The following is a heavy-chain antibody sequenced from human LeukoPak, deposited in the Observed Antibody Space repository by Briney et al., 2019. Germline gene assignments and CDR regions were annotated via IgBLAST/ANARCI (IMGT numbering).Heavy chain of an antibody. D-gene: IGHD6-13*01. Sequence: SETLSLTCTLSGGSISSYYWSWIRQPPGKGLEWIGYIYYSGSTNYNPSLKSRVTISVDTSKNQLSLKLSSVTAADTAVYYCARHWETSSWYVDYWGQGILVTVSS. J-gene: IGHJ4*02. V-gene: IGHV4-59*08. CDR2: IYYSGST. CDR1: GGSISSYY. CDR3: ARHWETSSWYVDY.